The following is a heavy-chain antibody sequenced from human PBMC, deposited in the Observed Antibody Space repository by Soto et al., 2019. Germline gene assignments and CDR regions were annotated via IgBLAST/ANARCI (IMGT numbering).Heavy chain of an antibody. CDR1: GFTFSSYA. Sequence: GGSLRLSCAASGFTFSSYAMSWVRQAPGKGLEWVSAISGSGGSTYYADSVKGRFTISRDNSKNTLYLQINSLRAEDTAVYYCAKGYCSSTSCYRLPDYWGQGTLVTVSS. CDR3: AKGYCSSTSCYRLPDY. D-gene: IGHD2-2*01. CDR2: ISGSGGST. V-gene: IGHV3-23*01. J-gene: IGHJ4*02.